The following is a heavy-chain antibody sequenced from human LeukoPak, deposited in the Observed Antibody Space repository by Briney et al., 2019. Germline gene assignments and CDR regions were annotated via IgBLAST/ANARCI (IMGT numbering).Heavy chain of an antibody. J-gene: IGHJ6*03. V-gene: IGHV3-11*04. CDR2: ISSSGNTI. CDR3: AREVSTTYYMDV. CDR1: GFPSSASN. Sequence: GGPLSPSCEASGFPSSASNISWSRQAPGKGLGWVSYISSSGNTIYYADSVKGRFTISRDNAKNSLFLQMNSLRAEDTAVYYCAREVSTTYYMDVWGKGTTVTVSS. D-gene: IGHD2/OR15-2a*01.